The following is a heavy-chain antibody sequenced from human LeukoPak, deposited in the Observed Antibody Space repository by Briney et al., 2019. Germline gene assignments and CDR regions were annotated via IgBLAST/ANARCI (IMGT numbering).Heavy chain of an antibody. V-gene: IGHV4-39*07. Sequence: SETLSLTCTVSGGSISSGTYYWSWIRQPPGKGLEWIGSIYHSGSTYYNPSLKSRVTISVDTSKNQFSLKLSSVTAADTAVYYCAREVKWELLDWFDPWGQGTLVTVSS. D-gene: IGHD1-26*01. CDR2: IYHSGST. CDR1: GGSISSGTYY. CDR3: AREVKWELLDWFDP. J-gene: IGHJ5*02.